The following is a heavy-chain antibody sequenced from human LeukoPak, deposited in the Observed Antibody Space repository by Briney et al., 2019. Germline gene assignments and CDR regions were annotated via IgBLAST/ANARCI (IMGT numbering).Heavy chain of an antibody. J-gene: IGHJ6*03. V-gene: IGHV3-9*01. CDR3: AKDRADYYYYMDV. CDR2: ISWNSGSI. CDR1: GFTFDDYA. Sequence: PGRSLRLSCAASGFTFDDYAMHWVRQAPGKGLEWVSGISWNSGSIGYADSVKGRFTISRDNAKNSLYLQMNSLRAEDTALYYCAKDRADYYYYMDVWGKGTTVTISS.